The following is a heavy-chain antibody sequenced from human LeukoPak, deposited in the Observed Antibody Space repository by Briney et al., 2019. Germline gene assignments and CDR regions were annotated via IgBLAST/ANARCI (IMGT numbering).Heavy chain of an antibody. CDR3: AKEDDDILTGRIDY. J-gene: IGHJ4*02. V-gene: IGHV3-9*01. D-gene: IGHD3-9*01. CDR1: GFTFDDYA. CDR2: ISWNSGSI. Sequence: PGRSLRLSCAASGFTFDDYAMRWVRQALGKGLEWVSGISWNSGSIGYADSVKGRFTISRDNAKNSLYLQMNSLRAEDTALYYCAKEDDDILTGRIDYWGQGTLVTVSS.